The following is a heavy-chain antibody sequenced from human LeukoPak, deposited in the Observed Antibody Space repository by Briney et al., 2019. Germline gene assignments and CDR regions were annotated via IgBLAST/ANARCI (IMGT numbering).Heavy chain of an antibody. D-gene: IGHD2-2*02. CDR1: GFTFSSYG. CDR3: AKDKIAYCSSTSCYTKSGFDY. CDR2: IRYDGSNK. J-gene: IGHJ4*02. V-gene: IGHV3-30*02. Sequence: GGSLRLSCAASGFTFSSYGMHWVRQAPGKGLEWVAFIRYDGSNKYYADSVKGRFTISRDNSKNTLYLQMNSLRAEDTAVYYCAKDKIAYCSSTSCYTKSGFDYWGQGTLVTVSS.